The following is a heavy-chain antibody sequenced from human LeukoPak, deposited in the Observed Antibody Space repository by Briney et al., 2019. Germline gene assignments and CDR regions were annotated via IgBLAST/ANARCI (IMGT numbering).Heavy chain of an antibody. CDR1: GFTFSSYS. CDR3: ARAYYYDSSGYPPLDAFDI. D-gene: IGHD3-22*01. V-gene: IGHV3-21*01. CDR2: ISSSSSYI. Sequence: GGSLRLSCAASGFTFSSYSMNWVRQAPGKGLEWVSSISSSSSYIYYADSVKGRFTISRDNAKNSLYLQMNSLRAEDTAVYYCARAYYYDSSGYPPLDAFDIWDQGTMVTVSS. J-gene: IGHJ3*02.